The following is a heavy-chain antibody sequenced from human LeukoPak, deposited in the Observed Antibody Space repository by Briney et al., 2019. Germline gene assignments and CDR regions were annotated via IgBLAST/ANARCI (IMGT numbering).Heavy chain of an antibody. CDR2: IYYSGST. V-gene: IGHV4-59*01. CDR3: ARFYGSGSFDYFDY. CDR1: GGSISSYY. Sequence: PSETLSLTCTVSGGSISSYYWSWIRQPPGKGLEWIGYIYYSGSTNYNPSLKSRVTLSVDTSKNQFSLKLSSVTAADTAVYYCARFYGSGSFDYFDYWGQGTLVTVSS. D-gene: IGHD3-10*01. J-gene: IGHJ4*02.